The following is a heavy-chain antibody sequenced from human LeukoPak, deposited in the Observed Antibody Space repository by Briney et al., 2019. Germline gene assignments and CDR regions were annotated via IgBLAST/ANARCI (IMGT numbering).Heavy chain of an antibody. CDR3: AKDPRYCSSTSCYPGGPPPYYFDY. CDR2: ISGSGGST. CDR1: GFTFSSYA. Sequence: AGGSLRLSCAASGFTFSSYAMSWVRQAPGKGLEWVSAISGSGGSTYYADSVKGRFTISRDNSKNTLYLQMNSLRAEDTAVYYCAKDPRYCSSTSCYPGGPPPYYFDYWGQGTLVTVSS. D-gene: IGHD2-2*01. J-gene: IGHJ4*02. V-gene: IGHV3-23*01.